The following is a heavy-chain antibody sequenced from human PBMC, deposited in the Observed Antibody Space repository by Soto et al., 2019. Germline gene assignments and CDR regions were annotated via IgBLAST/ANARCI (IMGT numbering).Heavy chain of an antibody. CDR2: ISGSGGST. CDR3: AKNYGDYVSEFDY. V-gene: IGHV3-23*01. Sequence: WGSLRLSCAASGFTFSSYAMSWVRQAPGKGLEWVSAISGSGGSTYYADSVKGRFTISRDNSKNTLYLQMNSLRAEDTAVYYCAKNYGDYVSEFDYWGQGTLVTVYS. CDR1: GFTFSSYA. D-gene: IGHD4-17*01. J-gene: IGHJ4*02.